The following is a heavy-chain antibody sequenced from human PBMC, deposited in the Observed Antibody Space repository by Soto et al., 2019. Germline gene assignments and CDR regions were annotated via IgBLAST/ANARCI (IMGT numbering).Heavy chain of an antibody. V-gene: IGHV3-21*01. Sequence: EVQLVESGGGLVKPGGSLRLSCAASGFTFSSYSMNWVRQAPGKGLEWVSAISSSSSYIYYADSVKGRFTISRDNAKNPLYLTMNSLRAEDTAVYYCARGREKGGMIVVVYDYWGQGTLVTVSS. CDR2: ISSSSSYI. CDR3: ARGREKGGMIVVVYDY. D-gene: IGHD3-22*01. J-gene: IGHJ4*02. CDR1: GFTFSSYS.